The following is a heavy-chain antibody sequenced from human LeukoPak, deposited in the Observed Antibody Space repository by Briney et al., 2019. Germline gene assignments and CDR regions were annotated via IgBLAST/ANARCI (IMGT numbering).Heavy chain of an antibody. Sequence: GGSLRLSCAASGFTMRNHWMNWVRQAPGKGLEWVSSLSDSGGSTYYADSVKGRFTISRDNSKNTLYLQMNSLRAEDTAVYYCVKDRNYHYYYGMDVWGQGTTVTVSS. CDR2: LSDSGGST. V-gene: IGHV3-23*01. CDR1: GFTMRNHW. J-gene: IGHJ6*02. D-gene: IGHD1-1*01. CDR3: VKDRNYHYYYGMDV.